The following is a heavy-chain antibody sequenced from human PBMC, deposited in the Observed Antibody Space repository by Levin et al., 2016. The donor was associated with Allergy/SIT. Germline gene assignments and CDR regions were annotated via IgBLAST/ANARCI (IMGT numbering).Heavy chain of an antibody. Sequence: ASVKVSCKSSGYPFTAYYMHWVRQAPGQGLQWMAWINPKNGDTAYAQQFQGRVTATVDTSITTAFMELSRLTSDDTAVYYCARDLTGNGDYCWGRGTLVSVSS. D-gene: IGHD1-20*01. J-gene: IGHJ4*02. V-gene: IGHV1-2*02. CDR3: ARDLTGNGDYC. CDR1: GYPFTAYY. CDR2: INPKNGDT.